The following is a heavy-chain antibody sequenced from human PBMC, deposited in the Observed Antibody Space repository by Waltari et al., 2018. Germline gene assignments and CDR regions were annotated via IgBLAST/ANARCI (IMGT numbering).Heavy chain of an antibody. CDR3: AMEGKTYYSQQPYYFDY. V-gene: IGHV1-69*01. Sequence: QVQLVQSGAEVKKPGSSVKVSCKASGGTFSGNAITGVRQAPGQGREGMGGITPMFGAADYAQNFQGRVTITADESTSTAYMELSSLRSEDTAVYYCAMEGKTYYSQQPYYFDYWGQGTLVTVSS. J-gene: IGHJ4*02. CDR1: GGTFSGNA. CDR2: ITPMFGAA. D-gene: IGHD3-10*01.